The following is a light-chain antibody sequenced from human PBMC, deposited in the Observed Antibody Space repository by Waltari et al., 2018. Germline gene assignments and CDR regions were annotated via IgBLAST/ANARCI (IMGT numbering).Light chain of an antibody. CDR2: RAS. V-gene: IGKV3-20*01. Sequence: EIVLTQSPGTASLSPGERVTPSCRASQSVGSSSLAWYQQKPGQAPRLVIYRASRRATGIPDRFSGSGSGTDFSLTISILEPEDFAVYYCQQHGTLPATFGQGTKVEIK. CDR1: QSVGSSS. J-gene: IGKJ1*01. CDR3: QQHGTLPAT.